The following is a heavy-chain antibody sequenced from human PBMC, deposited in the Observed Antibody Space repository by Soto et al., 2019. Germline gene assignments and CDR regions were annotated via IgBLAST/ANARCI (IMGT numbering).Heavy chain of an antibody. Sequence: GESLKISCKGSGYSFTSYWISWVRQLPGKGLEWLGRIDPSDSDTNYSPSFQGHVTISADKSISTAYLQWSSLKASDTAMYYCARTDFWTGYKASDVWGQGTTVTVSS. CDR3: ARTDFWTGYKASDV. CDR1: GYSFTSYW. CDR2: IDPSDSDT. V-gene: IGHV5-10-1*01. D-gene: IGHD3-3*01. J-gene: IGHJ6*02.